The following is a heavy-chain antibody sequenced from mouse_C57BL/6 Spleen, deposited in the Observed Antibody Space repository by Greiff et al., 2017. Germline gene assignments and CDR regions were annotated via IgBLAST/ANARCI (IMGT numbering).Heavy chain of an antibody. Sequence: QVPLQQSGAELVKPGASVKLSCKASGYTFTEYTIHWVKQRPGQGLAWIGWIYPGSGSIKYNEKFKDKATLTADKSSSTVYMELSRLTSEYSAVYFCARHEDPYDYEGFFDYWGQGTTLTVSS. D-gene: IGHD2-4*01. CDR2: IYPGSGSI. V-gene: IGHV1-62-2*01. J-gene: IGHJ2*01. CDR1: GYTFTEYT. CDR3: ARHEDPYDYEGFFDY.